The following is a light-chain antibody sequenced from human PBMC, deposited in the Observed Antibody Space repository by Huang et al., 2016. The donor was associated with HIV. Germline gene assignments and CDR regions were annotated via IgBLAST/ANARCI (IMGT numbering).Light chain of an antibody. V-gene: IGKV1-5*03. J-gene: IGKJ1*01. CDR3: QQYKSFPWT. Sequence: DIQMTQSSSTLSASVGDRVTIACRASQSISTWLAWYQQKPGRAPNLLIYEASTLESGVPSRFSGGASGTDFTLTISSLQPDDFATYYCQQYKSFPWTFGQGTKVEV. CDR1: QSISTW. CDR2: EAS.